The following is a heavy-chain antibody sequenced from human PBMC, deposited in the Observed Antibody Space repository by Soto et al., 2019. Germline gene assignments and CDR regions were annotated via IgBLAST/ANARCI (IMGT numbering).Heavy chain of an antibody. D-gene: IGHD2-2*01. CDR2: IYYSGST. CDR3: ARARDIVVVPAAYFDY. CDR1: GGSISSGGYY. V-gene: IGHV4-31*03. Sequence: QVQLQESGPGLVKPSQTLSLTCTVSGGSISSGGYYWSWIRQHPGKGLEWIGYIYYSGSTYYNPSLKSRVTISVDTSKNQFSLKLSSVTAADTAVYYCARARDIVVVPAAYFDYWGQGTLVTVSS. J-gene: IGHJ4*02.